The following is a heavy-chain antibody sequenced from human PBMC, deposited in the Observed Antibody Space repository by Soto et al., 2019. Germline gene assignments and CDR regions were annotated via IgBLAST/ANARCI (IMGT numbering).Heavy chain of an antibody. J-gene: IGHJ4*02. CDR3: ARREIQGPIDY. V-gene: IGHV4-28*01. Sequence: QVQLQVSGPGLEKPSDTLSLTCAVSGYSISSSNWWGWIRQPPGKGLEWIGYIYYSGTTYYNPSLKSRVTMSVDTSKNQFSLKLTSVTAVDTAVYYCARREIQGPIDYWGQGTLVTVSS. CDR1: GYSISSSNW. D-gene: IGHD1-26*01. CDR2: IYYSGTT.